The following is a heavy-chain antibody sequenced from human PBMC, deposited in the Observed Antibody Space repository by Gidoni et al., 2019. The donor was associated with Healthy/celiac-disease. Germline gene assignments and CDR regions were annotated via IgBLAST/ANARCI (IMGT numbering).Heavy chain of an antibody. Sequence: EVQLVESGGGLVKPGGSLRLSCAASGFTFSNAWMNWVRQAPGKGLEWVGRIKSKTDGGTTDYAAPVKGRFTISRDDSKNTLYLQMNSLKTEDTAVYYCYYGSGSYLYYFDYWGQGTLVTVSS. D-gene: IGHD3-10*01. CDR2: IKSKTDGGTT. J-gene: IGHJ4*02. CDR3: YYGSGSYLYYFDY. V-gene: IGHV3-15*07. CDR1: GFTFSNAW.